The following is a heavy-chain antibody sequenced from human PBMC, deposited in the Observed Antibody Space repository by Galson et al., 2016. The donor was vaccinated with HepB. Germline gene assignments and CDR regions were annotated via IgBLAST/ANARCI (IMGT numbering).Heavy chain of an antibody. V-gene: IGHV4-61*02. Sequence: TLSLTCTVSGGSFNTGSHFWSWIRQPAGKSLEWVGRVYVTGATDYSPSLKGRVTISVDRSKNQLSLRLNSVTAADTATYFCAREVACGGDCYSHYYGLEVWGKGTTVTVSS. CDR2: VYVTGAT. CDR3: AREVACGGDCYSHYYGLEV. CDR1: GGSFNTGSHF. J-gene: IGHJ6*04. D-gene: IGHD2-21*01.